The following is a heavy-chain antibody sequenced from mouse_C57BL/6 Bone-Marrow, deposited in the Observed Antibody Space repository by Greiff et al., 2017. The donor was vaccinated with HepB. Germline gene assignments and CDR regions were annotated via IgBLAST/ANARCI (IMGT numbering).Heavy chain of an antibody. V-gene: IGHV5-4*01. CDR1: GFTFSSYA. CDR2: ISDGGSYT. Sequence: DVQLVESGGGLVKPGGSLKLSCAASGFTFSSYAMSWVRQTPEKRLEWVATISDGGSYTYYPDNVKGRFTISRDNAKNNLYLQKSHLKSEDTAMYYCARNYGYDDYFDYWGQGTTLTVSS. CDR3: ARNYGYDDYFDY. D-gene: IGHD2-2*01. J-gene: IGHJ2*01.